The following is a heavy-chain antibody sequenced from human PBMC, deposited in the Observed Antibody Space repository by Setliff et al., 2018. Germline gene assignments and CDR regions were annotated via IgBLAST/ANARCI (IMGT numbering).Heavy chain of an antibody. CDR1: AHIFKSYG. D-gene: IGHD6-25*01. J-gene: IGHJ4*02. Sequence: GASVKVSCKASAHIFKSYGISWVRQAPGQGLEWVGWISSYNDVTSYAQRFQGRVTLTTDTSTSAAYMELRTLRSDDTAVYYCARAGLAAAGRKGVFDHWGQGTLVTVSS. CDR3: ARAGLAAAGRKGVFDH. CDR2: ISSYNDVT. V-gene: IGHV1-18*01.